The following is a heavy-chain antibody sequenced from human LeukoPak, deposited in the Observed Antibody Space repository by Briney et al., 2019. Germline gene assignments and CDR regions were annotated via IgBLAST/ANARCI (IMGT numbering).Heavy chain of an antibody. V-gene: IGHV3-48*01. CDR1: GFTFSSYS. CDR3: ANLNLIRGEDYFDY. Sequence: PGGSLRLSCAASGFTFSSYSMNWVRQAPGKGLEWVSYISSSSSTIYYADAVKGRFTISRDNSKNTLYLQMNSLRAEDTAVYYCANLNLIRGEDYFDYWGQGTLVSVSS. D-gene: IGHD2-21*01. CDR2: ISSSSSTI. J-gene: IGHJ4*02.